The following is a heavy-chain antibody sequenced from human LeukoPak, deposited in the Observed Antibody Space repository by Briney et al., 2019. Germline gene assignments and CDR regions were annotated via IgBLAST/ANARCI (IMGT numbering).Heavy chain of an antibody. V-gene: IGHV5-51*01. J-gene: IGHJ4*02. CDR1: GYSFTSYW. D-gene: IGHD1-7*01. CDR2: IYPGDSDT. CDR3: ARNLPRTHNWNYLPRVDY. Sequence: GESLKISCKGSGYSFTSYWIGWVRQMPGKGLEWMVIIYPGDSDTRYSPSFQGQVTISADKYISTAYLQWSSLKASDTARYYCARNLPRTHNWNYLPRVDYWGQGTLVTVSS.